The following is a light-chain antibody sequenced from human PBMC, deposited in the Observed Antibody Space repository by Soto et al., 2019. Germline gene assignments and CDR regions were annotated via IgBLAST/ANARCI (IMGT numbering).Light chain of an antibody. CDR1: QSVNTKY. CDR3: QQYYSTPRT. Sequence: EIVLTQSPGTLSLSPGERATLSCRASQSVNTKYLAWYQQKPGQAPRLLISGVSSRATGIPDRFSGSGSGTDFILTISRVEPEDFAVYYCQQYYSTPRTFGQGTKVEIK. J-gene: IGKJ1*01. V-gene: IGKV3-20*01. CDR2: GVS.